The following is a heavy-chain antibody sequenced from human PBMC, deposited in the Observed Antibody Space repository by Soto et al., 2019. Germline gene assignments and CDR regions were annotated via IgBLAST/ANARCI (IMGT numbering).Heavy chain of an antibody. CDR3: AREGIGGDYLGWFDP. CDR2: IYYSGST. D-gene: IGHD4-17*01. Sequence: QVQLQESGPGLVKPSQTLSLTCTVSGGSISSGDYYWSWIRQPPGKGLEWIGYIYYSGSTYYNPSLKSRVTISVDTSKNQFSLKLSSVTAADTAVYYCAREGIGGDYLGWFDPWGQGTLVTVSS. V-gene: IGHV4-30-4*01. J-gene: IGHJ5*02. CDR1: GGSISSGDYY.